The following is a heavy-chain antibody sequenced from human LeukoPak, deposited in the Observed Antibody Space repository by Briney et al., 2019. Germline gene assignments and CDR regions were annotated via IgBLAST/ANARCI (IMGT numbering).Heavy chain of an antibody. CDR1: VFTYSSYA. CDR3: AKDDYYDSSGYRGYFDY. CDR2: ISGSGGST. J-gene: IGHJ4*02. D-gene: IGHD3-22*01. V-gene: IGHV3-23*01. Sequence: PGGSLRLSCAASVFTYSSYAMSWVRQAPGKGLEWVSAISGSGGSTYYADSVKGRFTLSRDNSKHTLYLQMNSLRAEDTAVYYCAKDDYYDSSGYRGYFDYWGQGTLVSVSS.